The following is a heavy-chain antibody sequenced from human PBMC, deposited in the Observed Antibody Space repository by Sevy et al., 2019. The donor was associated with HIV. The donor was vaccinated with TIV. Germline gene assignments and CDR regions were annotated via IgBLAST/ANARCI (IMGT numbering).Heavy chain of an antibody. D-gene: IGHD2-2*01. CDR2: INECGIT. J-gene: IGHJ5*02. CDR1: DGSFSGYY. V-gene: IGHV4-34*01. Sequence: SETLSLTCAVHDGSFSGYYWNWIRQLPGKGLEWIGEINECGITYYNPSLRSRVTISVDTSKKQFSLKLNSVTAVDSAVYFCARSPPVVVVPGAPSWFDPWGHGTLVTVSS. CDR3: ARSPPVVVVPGAPSWFDP.